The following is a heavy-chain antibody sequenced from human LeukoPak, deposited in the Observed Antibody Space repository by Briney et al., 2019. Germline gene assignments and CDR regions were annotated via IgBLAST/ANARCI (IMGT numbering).Heavy chain of an antibody. D-gene: IGHD1-26*01. V-gene: IGHV3-49*04. J-gene: IGHJ4*02. CDR3: ARHSGSLAS. CDR2: IRGKVYGEAT. CDR1: GFTFRDHS. Sequence: GSLRLSCAASGFTFRDHSMSWVRQAPGKGLEWVGFIRGKVYGEATEYAAPVQGRFTISKDDSRTIANLQMNSLKPEDTAVYYCARHSGSLASWGQGTLVTVSS.